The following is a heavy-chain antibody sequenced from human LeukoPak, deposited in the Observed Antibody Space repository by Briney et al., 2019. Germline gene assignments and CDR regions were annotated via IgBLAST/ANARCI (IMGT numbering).Heavy chain of an antibody. V-gene: IGHV3-48*03. CDR3: AREPGFCTNGVCYTRAFDY. J-gene: IGHJ4*02. CDR2: ISSSGSTI. D-gene: IGHD2-8*01. Sequence: GGSLRLSCAASGFTFSSYEMNWVRQAPGKGLEWVSYISSSGSTIYYADSVKGRFTISRDNAKNSLYLQMNSLRAEDTAVYYFAREPGFCTNGVCYTRAFDYWGQGTLVTVSS. CDR1: GFTFSSYE.